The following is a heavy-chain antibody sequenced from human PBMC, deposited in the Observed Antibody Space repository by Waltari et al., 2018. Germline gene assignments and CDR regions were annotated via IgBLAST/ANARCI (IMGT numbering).Heavy chain of an antibody. Sequence: KESGPTLVKPSQTLSLTCTVSGGSISSGSYYWSWIRQPAGKGLEWIGRIYTSGSTNYNPSLKSRVTISVDTSKNQFSLKLSSVTAADTAVYYCAREVVIMARGYWFDYWGQGTLVTVSS. CDR2: IYTSGST. CDR1: GGSISSGSYY. J-gene: IGHJ4*02. V-gene: IGHV4-61*02. D-gene: IGHD5-12*01. CDR3: AREVVIMARGYWFDY.